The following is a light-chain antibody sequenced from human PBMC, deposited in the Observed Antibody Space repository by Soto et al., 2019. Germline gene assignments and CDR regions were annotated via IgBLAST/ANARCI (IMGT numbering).Light chain of an antibody. CDR3: QQSSSVLWT. CDR2: DAS. CDR1: QSVSSN. Sequence: EMVMTQSPATLSGSPVGGAALSFMASQSVSSNLAWYQQKPGQAPRLLIYDASTRATGIPASFSGSGSGTDFTLTISSLQPQDSATYYCQQSSSVLWTFGQGTKVDI. V-gene: IGKV3-15*01. J-gene: IGKJ1*01.